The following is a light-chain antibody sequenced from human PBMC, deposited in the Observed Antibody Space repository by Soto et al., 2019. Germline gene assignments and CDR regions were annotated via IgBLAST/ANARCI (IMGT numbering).Light chain of an antibody. V-gene: IGLV2-14*01. CDR3: TSYTRDTALV. Sequence: QSALTQPASVSGSPGQSITISCTGTSSDVGTYNYVSWYQHHPGKAPKLIIYEVSNRPSGVSNRFSGSKSGSTASLTISGLQAEAEADYHCTSYTRDTALVFGPGTKVTVL. J-gene: IGLJ1*01. CDR2: EVS. CDR1: SSDVGTYNY.